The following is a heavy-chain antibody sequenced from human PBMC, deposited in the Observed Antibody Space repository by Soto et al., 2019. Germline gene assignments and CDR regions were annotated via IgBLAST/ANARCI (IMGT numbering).Heavy chain of an antibody. D-gene: IGHD6-19*01. CDR1: GGSISSSSYY. CDR3: ARRGGWYDAGNWFDP. J-gene: IGHJ5*02. Sequence: SETLSLTCTVSGGSISSSSYYWGWIRQPPGKGLEWIGSIYYSGSTYYNPSLKSRVTISVDTSKNQFSLKLSSVTAADTAVYYCARRGGWYDAGNWFDPWGQGTLVTVSS. CDR2: IYYSGST. V-gene: IGHV4-39*01.